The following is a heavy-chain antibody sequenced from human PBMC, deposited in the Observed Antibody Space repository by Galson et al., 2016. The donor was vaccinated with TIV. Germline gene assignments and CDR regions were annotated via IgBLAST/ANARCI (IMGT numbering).Heavy chain of an antibody. J-gene: IGHJ3*02. D-gene: IGHD5-18*01. CDR3: ARGGYSYDPLDAFDI. V-gene: IGHV3-48*03. Sequence: SLRLSCAGSEFIFGSYEMNWVRQAPGKGLEWVSYISASGSRIYYAESLKGRFTISRDNAKNSLYLQMNSLRAEDTAIYYCARGGYSYDPLDAFDIRGQGTMVTVSS. CDR2: ISASGSRI. CDR1: EFIFGSYE.